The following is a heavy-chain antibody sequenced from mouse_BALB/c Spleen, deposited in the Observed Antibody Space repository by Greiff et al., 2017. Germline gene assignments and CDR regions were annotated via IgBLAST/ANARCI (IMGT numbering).Heavy chain of an antibody. V-gene: IGHV3-8*02. Sequence: EVQLQESGPSLVKPSQTLSLTCSVTGDSITSGYWNWIRKFPGNKLEYMGYISYSGSTYYNTSLKRRISITRDTSKNQYSLQLNSLTTEDTATYYCARTETGAFAYWGQGTLVTVSA. J-gene: IGHJ3*01. CDR1: GDSITSGY. CDR2: ISYSGST. CDR3: ARTETGAFAY. D-gene: IGHD4-1*01.